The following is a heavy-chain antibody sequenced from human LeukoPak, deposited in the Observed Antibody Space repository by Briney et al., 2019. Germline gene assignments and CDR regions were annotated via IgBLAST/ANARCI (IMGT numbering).Heavy chain of an antibody. J-gene: IGHJ4*02. CDR1: GFTFSSYW. Sequence: GGSLRLSCAASGFTFSSYWMSWVRQAPGKGLEWVANIKQDGSEKYYVDSVKGRFTISRDNAKNSLYLQMNSLRAEDTAVYYCAKASIVVVVATLDYWGQGTLVTVSS. D-gene: IGHD2-15*01. CDR3: AKASIVVVVATLDY. CDR2: IKQDGSEK. V-gene: IGHV3-7*02.